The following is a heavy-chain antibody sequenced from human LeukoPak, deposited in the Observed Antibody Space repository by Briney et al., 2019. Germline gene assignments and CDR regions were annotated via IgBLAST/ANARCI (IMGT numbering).Heavy chain of an antibody. CDR1: GYTFTGYY. CDR2: INPNSGGT. V-gene: IGHV1-2*02. J-gene: IGHJ4*02. Sequence: ASVKVSCKASGYTFTGYYMHWVRQAPGQGLEWMGWINPNSGGTNYAQKFQGRVTMTWDTSISTAYMELSRLRSDDTAVYYCARGDILTGYYYPYYFDYWGQGTLVTVSS. CDR3: ARGDILTGYYYPYYFDY. D-gene: IGHD3-9*01.